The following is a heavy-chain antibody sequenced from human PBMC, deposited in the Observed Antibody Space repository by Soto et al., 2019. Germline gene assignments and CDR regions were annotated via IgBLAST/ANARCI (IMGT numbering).Heavy chain of an antibody. CDR3: ARQYDDGDYGPLGY. CDR2: IYAAGST. V-gene: IGHV3-53*01. J-gene: IGHJ4*02. D-gene: IGHD4-17*01. Sequence: VGSLRLSCAASGFTVSSNYMSWVRQASGKRLEWVSLIYAAGSTYYADSAQGRFTIPRDNSKNTLYLQMNSPRAEDTAVYYCARQYDDGDYGPLGYWGQGTLVTGSS. CDR1: GFTVSSNY.